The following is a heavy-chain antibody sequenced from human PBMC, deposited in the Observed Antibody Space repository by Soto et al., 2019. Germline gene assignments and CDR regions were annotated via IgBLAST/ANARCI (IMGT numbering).Heavy chain of an antibody. Sequence: VQLVPSGAEVQKPGSSVKLSFQASGDPPSTYAISWVGQAPGQGLEWMGGYIPILGTPNYAQRFQGRITISADTSTRTTYMELNSVTSDDTAVFYCAILGLDVDSWGQGTLVIVSS. V-gene: IGHV1-69*14. J-gene: IGHJ4*02. CDR1: GDPPSTYA. D-gene: IGHD3-16*01. CDR2: YIPILGTP. CDR3: AILGLDVDS.